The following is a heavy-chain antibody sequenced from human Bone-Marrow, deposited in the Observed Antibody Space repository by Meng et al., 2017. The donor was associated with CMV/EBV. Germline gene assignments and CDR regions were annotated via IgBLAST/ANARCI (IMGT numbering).Heavy chain of an antibody. CDR2: ISGDGDKT. CDR3: ARGVYYFDY. V-gene: IGHV3-53*01. CDR1: GFTVSSNY. Sequence: EVQLVESGGGLVQPGGSLRLSCAASGFTVSSNYMSWVRQAPGKGLEWVSAISGDGDKTYYADSVKGRFTISRDNSKNTLYLQMSSLGADDTAIYYCARGVYYFDYWGQGTLVTVSS. J-gene: IGHJ4*02.